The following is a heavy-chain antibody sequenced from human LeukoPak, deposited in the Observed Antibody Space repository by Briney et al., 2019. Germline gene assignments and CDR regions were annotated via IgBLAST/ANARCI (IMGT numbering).Heavy chain of an antibody. CDR3: AREGIAVAGTGDY. V-gene: IGHV3-21*01. CDR2: ISSSSSYI. CDR1: GFTFSSYS. J-gene: IGHJ4*02. Sequence: GGSLRLSCAASGFTFSSYSMNWVRQAPGKGLEGVSSISSSSSYIYYADSVKGRFTISRDNAKNSLYLQMNSLRAEDTAVYYCAREGIAVAGTGDYWGQGTLVTVSS. D-gene: IGHD6-19*01.